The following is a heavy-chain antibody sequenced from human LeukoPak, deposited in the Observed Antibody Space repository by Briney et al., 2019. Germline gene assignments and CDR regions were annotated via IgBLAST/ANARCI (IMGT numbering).Heavy chain of an antibody. D-gene: IGHD3-3*01. CDR1: GGSFSGYY. J-gene: IGHJ4*02. CDR3: ARRDYDFWSGYYSGVDY. V-gene: IGHV4-34*01. CDR2: INHSGST. Sequence: SETLSLTCAVYGGSFSGYYWCWIRQPPGKGLEWIGEINHSGSTNYNPSLKSRVTISVDTSKNQFSLKLSSVTAADTAVYYCARRDYDFWSGYYSGVDYWGQGTLVTVSS.